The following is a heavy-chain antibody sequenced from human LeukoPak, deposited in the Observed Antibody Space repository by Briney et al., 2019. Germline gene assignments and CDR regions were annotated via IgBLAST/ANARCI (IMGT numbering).Heavy chain of an antibody. V-gene: IGHV1-8*02. CDR1: GYTFTSYD. J-gene: IGHJ4*02. D-gene: IGHD5-18*01. Sequence: GASVKVSCKASGYTFTSYDINWVRQATGQGLEWMGWLSPNSGNTGYAQKFQGRITMTRDMSTSTVYMELSSLRSEDTAVYYCARAWAMANPFDYWGQGTLVTVSS. CDR3: ARAWAMANPFDY. CDR2: LSPNSGNT.